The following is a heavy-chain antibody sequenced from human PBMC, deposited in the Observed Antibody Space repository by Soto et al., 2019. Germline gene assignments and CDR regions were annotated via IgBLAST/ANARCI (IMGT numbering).Heavy chain of an antibody. D-gene: IGHD3-22*01. J-gene: IGHJ4*02. Sequence: SETLSLTCTVSGGSISSYYWSWIRQPPGKGLEWIGYIYYSGSAYYNPSLKSRGTRSVDASKNQFSLKLRSVTAADSAVYYCARGSIFYASSGYYFSRATYFDYWGQGTLVTVSS. CDR1: GGSISSYY. CDR2: IYYSGSA. V-gene: IGHV4-59*08. CDR3: ARGSIFYASSGYYFSRATYFDY.